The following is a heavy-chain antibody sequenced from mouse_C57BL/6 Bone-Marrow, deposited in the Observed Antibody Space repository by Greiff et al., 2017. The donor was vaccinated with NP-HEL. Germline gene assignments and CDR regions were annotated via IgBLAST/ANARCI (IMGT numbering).Heavy chain of an antibody. CDR1: YFAFMASA. Sequence: LQQSGAELVRPGSSVKLSCKDSYFAFMASAMHWVKQRPGHGLEWIGSFTMYSDATEYSANFKGKATLTANTSSSTAYMELSSLTSDDSAVYYCARGYTNYVYAMDDWGQGTSVTVSS. CDR2: FTMYSDAT. CDR3: ARGYTNYVYAMDD. D-gene: IGHD2-5*01. V-gene: IGHV1-49*01. J-gene: IGHJ4*01.